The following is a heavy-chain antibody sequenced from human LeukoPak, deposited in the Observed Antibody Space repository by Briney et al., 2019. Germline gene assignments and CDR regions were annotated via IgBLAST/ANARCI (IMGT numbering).Heavy chain of an antibody. CDR1: GFTLSSDW. J-gene: IGHJ4*02. CDR3: ATVFGY. CDR2: MNQDGSDT. V-gene: IGHV3-74*01. Sequence: PGGSLTLSCAVSGFTLSSDWMHWVRQAPGKGLEWVSRMNQDGSDTSYADSVEGRFTISRDNAKNTVYLQMNSLRAEDSAVYYCATVFGYWGQGTLVTVSS.